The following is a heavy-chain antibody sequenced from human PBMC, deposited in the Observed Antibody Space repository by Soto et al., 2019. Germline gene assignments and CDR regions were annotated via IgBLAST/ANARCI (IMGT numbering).Heavy chain of an antibody. V-gene: IGHV4-31*03. CDR2: IYYAGST. Sequence: HVRLQESGPGLVKPSQTLSLTYTASGGSVNSNGYYWRWIRQHPVKGLEFIEHIYYAGSTYYNPSLESRTTLSRDTSKNQFALELTSVPAADTAVYYCARIYDFWSGHGDFAIWGQGSMVTVS. J-gene: IGHJ3*02. CDR1: GGSVNSNGYY. CDR3: ARIYDFWSGHGDFAI. D-gene: IGHD3-3*01.